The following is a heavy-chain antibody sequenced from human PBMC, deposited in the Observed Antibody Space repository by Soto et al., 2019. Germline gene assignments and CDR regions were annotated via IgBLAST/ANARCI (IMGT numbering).Heavy chain of an antibody. CDR2: IDWSGVDL. CDR3: AKGNYNFWSGYYIPNNWFDP. CDR1: GFTFRNFA. V-gene: IGHV3-23*03. D-gene: IGHD3-3*01. Sequence: GGSLRLSCVASGFTFRNFAMTWVRQAPGRGLEWVSSIDWSGVDLYYADSVKGRFTISRDNSKSTLSLQMNSLRAEDTAVYYCAKGNYNFWSGYYIPNNWFDPWGQGTLVTVSS. J-gene: IGHJ5*02.